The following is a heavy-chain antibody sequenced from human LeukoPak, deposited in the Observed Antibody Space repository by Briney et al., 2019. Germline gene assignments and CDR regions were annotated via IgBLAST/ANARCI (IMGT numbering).Heavy chain of an antibody. CDR1: GFTFNSYE. CDR2: ISSSGSTI. Sequence: PGGSLRLSCAAFGFTFNSYEMNWVRQAPGKGLEWVSYISSSGSTIYYADSVKGRFTISRDNAKSSLYLQMNSLRAEDTAIYYCARQDRVLNAFDYWGQGTLVTVSS. D-gene: IGHD3-3*01. V-gene: IGHV3-48*03. J-gene: IGHJ4*02. CDR3: ARQDRVLNAFDY.